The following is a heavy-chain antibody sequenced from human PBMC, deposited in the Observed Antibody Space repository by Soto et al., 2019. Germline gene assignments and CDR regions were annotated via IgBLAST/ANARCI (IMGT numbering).Heavy chain of an antibody. D-gene: IGHD3-22*01. J-gene: IGHJ4*02. V-gene: IGHV3-11*01. CDR1: GFTFSDYY. CDR2: ISSSDSIV. Sequence: LRLSCAASGFTFSDYYMSWIRQAPGKGLEWVSYISSSDSIVSYADSVKGRFTISRDNAKNSLYLQMNSLRAENTAVYFCARDLGYYDSSGYFDYWGQGTLVTVSS. CDR3: ARDLGYYDSSGYFDY.